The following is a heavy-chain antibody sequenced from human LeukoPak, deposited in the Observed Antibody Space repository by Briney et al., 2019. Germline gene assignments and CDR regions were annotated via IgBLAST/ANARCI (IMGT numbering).Heavy chain of an antibody. CDR3: ARRGYYDSSGYDY. J-gene: IGHJ4*02. V-gene: IGHV3-21*01. CDR1: GFTFSNYA. D-gene: IGHD3-22*01. Sequence: GGSLRLSCAASGFTFSNYAMNWVRQAPGEGLEWVSSISGSSTDIYYADSVKGRFTISRDNAKNSLYLQINSLRAEDTAIYYCARRGYYDSSGYDYWGQGTLVTVSS. CDR2: ISGSSTDI.